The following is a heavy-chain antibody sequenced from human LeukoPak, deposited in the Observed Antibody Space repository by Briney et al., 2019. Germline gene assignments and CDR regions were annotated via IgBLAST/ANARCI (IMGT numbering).Heavy chain of an antibody. Sequence: SETLSLTCTVSGGSISSSSYYWGWIRQPPGKGLEWIGSIYHSGSTYYNPSLKSRVTISVDTSKNQFSLKLSSVTAADTAVYYCARGNGYDFWSGYYPSYYGMDVWGQGTTVTVSS. J-gene: IGHJ6*02. V-gene: IGHV4-39*01. CDR2: IYHSGST. D-gene: IGHD3-3*01. CDR3: ARGNGYDFWSGYYPSYYGMDV. CDR1: GGSISSSSYY.